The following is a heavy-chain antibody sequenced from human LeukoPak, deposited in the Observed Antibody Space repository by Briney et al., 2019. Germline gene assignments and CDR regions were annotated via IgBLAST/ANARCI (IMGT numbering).Heavy chain of an antibody. CDR3: AKDVVPDSGWDLDY. CDR2: SGSGGST. Sequence: GGSLRLSCAASGFTFTIYAMTWVRQAPGKGLEWVSASGSGGSTYYADSVKGRFTISRDNSKNTLYLQMSSLRAEDTAVYYCAKDVVPDSGWDLDYWGQGTLVTVSS. J-gene: IGHJ4*02. V-gene: IGHV3-23*01. CDR1: GFTFTIYA. D-gene: IGHD6-19*01.